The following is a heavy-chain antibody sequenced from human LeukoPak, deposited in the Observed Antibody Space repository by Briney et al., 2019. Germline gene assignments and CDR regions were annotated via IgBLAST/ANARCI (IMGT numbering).Heavy chain of an antibody. CDR3: AANNHYDFWSGYGYFDY. V-gene: IGHV1-2*02. D-gene: IGHD3-3*01. J-gene: IGHJ4*02. Sequence: GASVKVSCKASGYTFTGYYMHWVRQAPGQGLEWMGWINPNSGGTNYAQKFQGRVTMTRDTSISTAYMELSRLRSDDTAVYYCAANNHYDFWSGYGYFDYWGQGTLVTVSS. CDR2: INPNSGGT. CDR1: GYTFTGYY.